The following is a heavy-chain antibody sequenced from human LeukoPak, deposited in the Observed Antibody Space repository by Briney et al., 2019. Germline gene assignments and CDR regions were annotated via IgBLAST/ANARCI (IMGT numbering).Heavy chain of an antibody. J-gene: IGHJ5*02. D-gene: IGHD5-24*01. V-gene: IGHV4-39*01. CDR1: GGSISSSSAY. CDR2: IYYSKNT. Sequence: SSETLSLTCTVSGGSISSSSAYWGWIRQPPGKGLEWIRSIYYSKNTYYNPSLKSRVTVSADTSKNQYSLTLGSVSATDTAVYYCARTENYIPEDWFDPWGQGTLVTVSS. CDR3: ARTENYIPEDWFDP.